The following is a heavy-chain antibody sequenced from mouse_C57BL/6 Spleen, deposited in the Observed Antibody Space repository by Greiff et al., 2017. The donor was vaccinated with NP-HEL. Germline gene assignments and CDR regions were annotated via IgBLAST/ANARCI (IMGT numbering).Heavy chain of an antibody. V-gene: IGHV1-64*01. D-gene: IGHD2-2*01. CDR2: IHPNSGRT. CDR3: ARGRVSTMVTRTHFDY. Sequence: QVQLQQPGAELVKPGASVKLSCKASGYTFTSYWMHWVKQRPGQGLEWIGMIHPNSGRTNYNEKFKSKATLTVANSSSTAYMQLSSLTSEDSAVYYCARGRVSTMVTRTHFDYWGQGTTLTVSS. J-gene: IGHJ2*01. CDR1: GYTFTSYW.